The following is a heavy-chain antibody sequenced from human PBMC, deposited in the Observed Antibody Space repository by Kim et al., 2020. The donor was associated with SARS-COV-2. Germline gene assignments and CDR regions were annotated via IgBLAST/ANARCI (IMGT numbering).Heavy chain of an antibody. J-gene: IGHJ3*02. CDR3: ARGSITMIDGAFDI. D-gene: IGHD3-22*01. Sequence: SETLSLTCTVSGGSISSYYWSWIRQPPGKGLEWIGYIYYSGSTNYNPSLKSRVTISVDTSKNQFSLKLSSVTAADTAVYYCARGSITMIDGAFDIWGQGTMVTVSS. CDR2: IYYSGST. V-gene: IGHV4-59*01. CDR1: GGSISSYY.